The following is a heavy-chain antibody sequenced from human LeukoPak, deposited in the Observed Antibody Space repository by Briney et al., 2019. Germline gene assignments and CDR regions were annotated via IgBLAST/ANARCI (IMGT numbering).Heavy chain of an antibody. D-gene: IGHD3-22*01. CDR1: GFTFSSYA. CDR2: ISYDGSNK. CDR3: ARDSSGYSHFDY. Sequence: PGGSLRLSCAASGFTFSSYAMHWVRQAPGKGLEWVAVISYDGSNKYYADSVKGRFTISRDNSKNTLYLQMNSLRAEDTAVYYCARDSSGYSHFDYWGQGTLVTVSS. V-gene: IGHV3-30-3*01. J-gene: IGHJ4*02.